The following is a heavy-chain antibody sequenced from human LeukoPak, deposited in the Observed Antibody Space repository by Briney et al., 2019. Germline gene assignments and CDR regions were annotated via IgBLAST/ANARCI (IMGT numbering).Heavy chain of an antibody. J-gene: IGHJ6*02. V-gene: IGHV5-51*01. D-gene: IGHD3-10*01. Sequence: GDPLKISCKGSGYSFTEYWIAGVRQMPGQGLEWMGLIYPRAPEIRNSPSFQGHVTISADKSTCTAYLQWSRLKASDTAMYYCAKTDDYGSGSYYHYYYYGMDVWGQGTTVTVSS. CDR2: IYPRAPEI. CDR1: GYSFTEYW. CDR3: AKTDDYGSGSYYHYYYYGMDV.